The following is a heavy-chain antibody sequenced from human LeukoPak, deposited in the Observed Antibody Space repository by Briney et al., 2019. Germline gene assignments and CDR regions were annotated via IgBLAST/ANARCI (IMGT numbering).Heavy chain of an antibody. D-gene: IGHD2-15*01. V-gene: IGHV1-46*01. Sequence: GASVKVSCKASGYTFTIYYMHWVRQAPGQGLEWMGIINPSGGSTSYAQKFQGRVTMTRDMSTSTVYMELSSLRSEDTAVYYCARGDKGRPDAFDIWGQGTMVTVSS. J-gene: IGHJ3*02. CDR2: INPSGGST. CDR3: ARGDKGRPDAFDI. CDR1: GYTFTIYY.